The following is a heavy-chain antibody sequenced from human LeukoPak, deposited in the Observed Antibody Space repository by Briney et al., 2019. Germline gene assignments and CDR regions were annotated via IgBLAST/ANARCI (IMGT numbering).Heavy chain of an antibody. J-gene: IGHJ5*02. CDR3: ARSLVRRGNWFDP. CDR2: IYTSGST. Sequence: PSETLSLTCTVSGGSISSYYWSWIRQPAGKGLEWIGRIYTSGSTYYNPSLKSRVTISVDTSKNQFSLKLSSVTAADTAVYYCARSLVRRGNWFDPWGQGTLVTVSS. CDR1: GGSISSYY. D-gene: IGHD2-2*01. V-gene: IGHV4-4*07.